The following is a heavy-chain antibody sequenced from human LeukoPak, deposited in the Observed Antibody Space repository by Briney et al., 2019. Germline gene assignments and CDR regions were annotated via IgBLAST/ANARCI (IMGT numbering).Heavy chain of an antibody. V-gene: IGHV3-30*02. CDR3: AKDICGGDCYPHGGY. J-gene: IGHJ4*02. D-gene: IGHD2-21*01. CDR2: IPYDGSNK. Sequence: GGSLRLSCAASGFTFSNYGMHWVRQVPGKGLEWVAFIPYDGSNKYYADSLKGRFTISGDNSKNTLYLQMNSLRAVDTAIYYCAKDICGGDCYPHGGYWGQGTLVTVSS. CDR1: GFTFSNYG.